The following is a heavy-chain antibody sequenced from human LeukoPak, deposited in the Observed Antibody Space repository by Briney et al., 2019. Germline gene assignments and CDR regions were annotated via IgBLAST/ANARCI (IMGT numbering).Heavy chain of an antibody. CDR2: IIPIFGTA. CDR1: GYTFTRYY. D-gene: IGHD3-22*01. V-gene: IGHV1-69*13. J-gene: IGHJ3*02. CDR3: ARGDYYDSSGYYYLAFDI. Sequence: SVKVSCKASGYTFTRYYMHWVRQARGQGREGMGGIIPIFGTANYAQKFQGRVTITADESTSTAYMELSSLRSEDTAVYYCARGDYYDSSGYYYLAFDIWGQGTMVTVSS.